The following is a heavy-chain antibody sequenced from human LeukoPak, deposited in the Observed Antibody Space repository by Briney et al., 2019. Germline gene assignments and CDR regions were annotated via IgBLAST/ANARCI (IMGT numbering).Heavy chain of an antibody. CDR1: GGSFSGYY. CDR2: INHSGST. D-gene: IGHD1-14*01. V-gene: IGHV4-34*01. CDR3: ARGHRGYYYYYGMDV. J-gene: IGHJ6*02. Sequence: PSETLSLTCAVYGGSFSGYYWSWIRQPPGKGLEWIGEINHSGSTNYNPSLKSRVTISVDTSKNQFSLKLSSVTAADTAVYYGARGHRGYYYYYGMDVWGQGTTVTVSS.